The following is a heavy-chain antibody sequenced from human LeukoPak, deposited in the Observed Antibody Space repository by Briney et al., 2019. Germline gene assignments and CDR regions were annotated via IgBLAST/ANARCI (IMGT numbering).Heavy chain of an antibody. CDR3: ARDYDLAVTTPPGY. CDR2: IWYDGSNK. V-gene: IGHV3-33*01. CDR1: GSTFSSYG. Sequence: PGGSLRLSCAASGSTFSSYGMHWVRQAPGKGLEWVAVIWYDGSNKYYADSVKGRFTISRGNSKNTLYLQMNSLRAEDTAVYYCARDYDLAVTTPPGYWGQGTLVTVSS. J-gene: IGHJ4*02. D-gene: IGHD4-17*01.